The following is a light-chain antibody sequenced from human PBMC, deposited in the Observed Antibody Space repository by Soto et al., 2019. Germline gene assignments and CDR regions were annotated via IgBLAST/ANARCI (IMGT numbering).Light chain of an antibody. CDR3: LQHNGYPFT. CDR2: GAY. J-gene: IGKJ4*01. Sequence: DIQVTQSPSSLSTSVGDTVTITCRASQGIRNDLDWYQQKPGKAPERLIYGAYSLQSGVPPRFSGSGSGTEFTLTISSLQPEDFATYYCLQHNGYPFTLGGGTTVQIK. V-gene: IGKV1-17*01. CDR1: QGIRND.